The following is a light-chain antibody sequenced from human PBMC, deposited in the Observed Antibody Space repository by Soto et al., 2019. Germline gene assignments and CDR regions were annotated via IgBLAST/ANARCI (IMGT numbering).Light chain of an antibody. J-gene: IGKJ1*01. CDR2: LGS. Sequence: DIVMTQSPLSLPVTLGEPASISCRSSQSLLYYNGYNYLDWYLQKPGQSPQLLIYLGSNRASGVPDRFSGSGSGTDFTLKISRVEAEDAGVYYCMQALQMRTFGQGTKVEIK. CDR1: QSLLYYNGYNY. V-gene: IGKV2-28*01. CDR3: MQALQMRT.